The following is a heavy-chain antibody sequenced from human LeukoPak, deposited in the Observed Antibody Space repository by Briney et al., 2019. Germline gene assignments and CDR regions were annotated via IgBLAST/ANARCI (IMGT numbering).Heavy chain of an antibody. CDR3: ARGGLYGSGRVPSYYFDY. D-gene: IGHD3-10*01. CDR2: IYYSGST. Sequence: SETLSLTCTVSGGSISSGGYYWSWIRQHPGKGLEWIGYIYYSGSTYYNPSLKSRVTISVDTSKNQFSLKLSSVTAADTAVYYCARGGLYGSGRVPSYYFDYWGQGTLVTVSS. V-gene: IGHV4-31*03. CDR1: GGSISSGGYY. J-gene: IGHJ4*02.